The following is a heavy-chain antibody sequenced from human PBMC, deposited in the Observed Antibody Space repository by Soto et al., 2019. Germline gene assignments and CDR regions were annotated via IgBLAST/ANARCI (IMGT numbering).Heavy chain of an antibody. J-gene: IGHJ4*02. D-gene: IGHD1-7*01. CDR1: GFTFSSYA. CDR2: ISGSGGST. CDR3: AKVGYNWNYQVLGY. Sequence: GVSLRLSFADSGFTFSSYAMSWARQAQGKGLEWVSAISGSGGSTYYADSVKGRFTISRDNSKNTLYLQMNSLRAEDTAVYYCAKVGYNWNYQVLGYWGQGTLVTVSS. V-gene: IGHV3-23*01.